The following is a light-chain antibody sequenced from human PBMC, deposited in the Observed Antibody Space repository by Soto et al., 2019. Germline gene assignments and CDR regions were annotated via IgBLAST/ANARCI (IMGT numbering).Light chain of an antibody. CDR3: QQYNNWPIT. J-gene: IGKJ5*01. CDR2: RAS. Sequence: EIVMTQSPATLSVSPGETATLSCKTSQSVDSLLAWYQQKPGQAPRLLIYRASTRTTGIPARFSGSGSGTEFTLTINILQSEDFAVYYCQQYNNWPITFGQGTRLEIK. V-gene: IGKV3-15*01. CDR1: QSVDSL.